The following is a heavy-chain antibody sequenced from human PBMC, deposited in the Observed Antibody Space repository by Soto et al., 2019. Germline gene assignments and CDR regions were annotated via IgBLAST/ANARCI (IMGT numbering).Heavy chain of an antibody. CDR2: INSDGTIT. CDR1: GFNFSTYW. Sequence: EVHLVESGGGLVQPGGCLRLSCATSGFNFSTYWVHWVRQVPGKGLVWVSRINSDGTITDYADSVKGRFTTSRDNAKKTLCLEMNSLRADDTAIYYCTRDGGGRYYGGFDNWGQGTLVTVSS. D-gene: IGHD1-26*01. J-gene: IGHJ4*02. V-gene: IGHV3-74*01. CDR3: TRDGGGRYYGGFDN.